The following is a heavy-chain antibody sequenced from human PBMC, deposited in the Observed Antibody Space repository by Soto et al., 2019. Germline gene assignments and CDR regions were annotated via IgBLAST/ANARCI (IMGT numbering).Heavy chain of an antibody. CDR3: ARLPFPWGWFDP. D-gene: IGHD3-16*01. CDR1: GFTFSNYA. CDR2: ISGSGRTI. Sequence: GGSLRLSCAASGFTFSNYAMSWVRQAPGKGLEWLSYISGSGRTIYSADSVKGRFTISRDNATNSLYLQMNNVRTEDTAVYYCARLPFPWGWFDPWGQGTLVTVSS. J-gene: IGHJ5*02. V-gene: IGHV3-11*01.